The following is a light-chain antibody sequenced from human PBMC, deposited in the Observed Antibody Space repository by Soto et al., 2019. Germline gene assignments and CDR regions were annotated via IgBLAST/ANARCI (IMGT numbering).Light chain of an antibody. Sequence: QSVPTQPASVSGSPGQSITISCTGSSSDVGGYDYVSWYQQHPGKAPKLMIYEVNNRPSGVSNRFSGSKSGNTASLTISGLQAEDDADYYCSSYTSISSWVFGGGTKVTVL. CDR1: SSDVGGYDY. J-gene: IGLJ3*02. CDR2: EVN. V-gene: IGLV2-14*01. CDR3: SSYTSISSWV.